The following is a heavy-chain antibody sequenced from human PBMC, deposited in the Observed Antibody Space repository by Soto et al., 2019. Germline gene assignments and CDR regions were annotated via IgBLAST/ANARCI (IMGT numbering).Heavy chain of an antibody. V-gene: IGHV1-3*01. CDR3: VRDWTPCDKSGPWEC. J-gene: IGHJ4*02. CDR1: GKTCTTCP. D-gene: IGHD3-22*01. Sequence: DPVRASDRPPGKTCTTCPMHWVHQPPGQGLEWMGWINAGDGDTKYSQKCQGRVTITRATSAMTAYRELSSLRSEGTAVYYCVRDWTPCDKSGPWECWGQGTLVTVSS. CDR2: INAGDGDT.